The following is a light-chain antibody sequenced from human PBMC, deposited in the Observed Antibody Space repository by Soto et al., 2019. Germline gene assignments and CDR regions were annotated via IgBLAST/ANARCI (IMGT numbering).Light chain of an antibody. V-gene: IGKV3-20*01. CDR3: QQYGRSPPFT. CDR1: QSVSSTY. CDR2: GAS. J-gene: IGKJ2*01. Sequence: EIVLTQSPGTLSLSPGERATLSCRASQSVSSTYIAWYQQNPGQAPRLPIYGASSRATGIPDRFSGSGSGTDFTLTISRLEPEDFAVYFCQQYGRSPPFTFG.